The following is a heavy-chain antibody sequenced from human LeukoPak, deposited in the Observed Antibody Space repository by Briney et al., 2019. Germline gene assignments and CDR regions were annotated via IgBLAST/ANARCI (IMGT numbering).Heavy chain of an antibody. CDR3: ARDRWGKYYFDY. Sequence: PGGSLRLSCAASGFPFSDFYMSWIRQAPGKGLECVSYISSSATTIYYTDSVKGRFTISRDNAKSSLYLQMNNLRAEDTAVYYCARDRWGKYYFDYWGLGTLVTVSS. CDR1: GFPFSDFY. J-gene: IGHJ4*02. CDR2: ISSSATTI. D-gene: IGHD7-27*01. V-gene: IGHV3-11*01.